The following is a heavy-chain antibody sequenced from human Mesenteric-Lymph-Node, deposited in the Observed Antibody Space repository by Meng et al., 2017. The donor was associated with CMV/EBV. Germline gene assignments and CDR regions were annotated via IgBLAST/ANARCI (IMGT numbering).Heavy chain of an antibody. CDR2: IYYTGRT. D-gene: IGHD3-3*01. CDR3: ARATVWSGNYLYFDS. J-gene: IGHJ4*02. Sequence: SETLSLTCTVSGGSVSGDTYYWSWLRQPPGKGLEWIGYIYYTGRTYYNPSLKSRVTISVDMSKNQFSLKLISVTAADTAVYYCARATVWSGNYLYFDSWGQGTLVTVSS. V-gene: IGHV4-61*01. CDR1: GGSVSGDTYY.